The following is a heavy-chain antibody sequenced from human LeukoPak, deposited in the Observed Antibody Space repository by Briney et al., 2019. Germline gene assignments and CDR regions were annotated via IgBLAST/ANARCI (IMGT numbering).Heavy chain of an antibody. CDR3: ARATERRDIVVVVAATPTYFDY. J-gene: IGHJ4*02. V-gene: IGHV4-39*07. CDR1: GGSISSTSYY. CDR2: IYYSGST. Sequence: SETLSLTCVVSGGSISSTSYYWGWIRQPPGKGLEWIGSIYYSGSTYYNPSLKSRVTISVDTSKNQFSLKLSSVTAADTAVYYCARATERRDIVVVVAATPTYFDYWGQGTLVTVSS. D-gene: IGHD2-15*01.